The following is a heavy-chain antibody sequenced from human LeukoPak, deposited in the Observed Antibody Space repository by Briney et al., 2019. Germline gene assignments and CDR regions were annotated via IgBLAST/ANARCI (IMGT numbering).Heavy chain of an antibody. J-gene: IGHJ4*02. CDR1: GGSMSPYH. Sequence: SETLSLTCTVSGGSMSPYHWGWIRQPPGKGLEWLGYIYSSGSTNHNPSLKSRVTISVDTSKNQFSLKLSSVTAADTAVYYCARVLGSGYSDYWGQGTLVTVSS. CDR3: ARVLGSGYSDY. D-gene: IGHD2-15*01. V-gene: IGHV4-59*01. CDR2: IYSSGST.